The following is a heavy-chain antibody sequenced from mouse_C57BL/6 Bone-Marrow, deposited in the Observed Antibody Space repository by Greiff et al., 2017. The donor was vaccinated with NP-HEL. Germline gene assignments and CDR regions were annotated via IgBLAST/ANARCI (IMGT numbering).Heavy chain of an antibody. Sequence: QVQLQQSGAELVKPGASVKISCKASGYAFSSYWMNWVKQRPGQGLEWIGQIYPGDGDTNYNGKFKGKATLTADKSSSTASMQLSSLTSEDSAVYFCARSRNYYGSSPFWYFGVWGTGTTVTVSS. J-gene: IGHJ1*03. CDR1: GYAFSSYW. D-gene: IGHD1-1*01. V-gene: IGHV1-80*01. CDR3: ARSRNYYGSSPFWYFGV. CDR2: IYPGDGDT.